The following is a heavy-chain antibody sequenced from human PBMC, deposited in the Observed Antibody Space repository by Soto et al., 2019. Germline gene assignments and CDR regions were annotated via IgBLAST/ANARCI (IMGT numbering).Heavy chain of an antibody. J-gene: IGHJ6*02. V-gene: IGHV1-69*06. D-gene: IGHD6-13*01. CDR1: GGTFSSYA. CDR3: ARASSKQQLVLYGMDV. CDR2: IIPIFGTA. Sequence: ASVKVSCKASGGTFSSYAISWVRQAPGQGLEWMGGIIPIFGTANYAQKFQGRVTITADKSTSTAYMELSSLRSEDTAVYYCARASSKQQLVLYGMDVWGQGTTVTVS.